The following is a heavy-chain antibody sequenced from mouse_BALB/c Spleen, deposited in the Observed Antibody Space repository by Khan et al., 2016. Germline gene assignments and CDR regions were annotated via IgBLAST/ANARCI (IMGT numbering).Heavy chain of an antibody. J-gene: IGHJ3*01. CDR2: ISYSGST. CDR3: ARLGLAY. D-gene: IGHD4-1*01. CDR1: GYSITSGY. V-gene: IGHV3-8*02. Sequence: EVKLEESGPSLVQPSQTLSLPCSVSGYSITSGYWNWIRKFPGNKLEYMGYISYSGSTYYNPSLKSRISITRDTSKNQYYLQLNSVTTEDTATYDCARLGLAYWGQGTLVTVSA.